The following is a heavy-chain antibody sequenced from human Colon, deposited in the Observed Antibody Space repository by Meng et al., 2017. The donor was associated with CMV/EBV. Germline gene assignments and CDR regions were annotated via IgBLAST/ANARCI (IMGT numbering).Heavy chain of an antibody. Sequence: KVSCKGSGYIFTNYWIGWVRQMPGKGLEWMGIIYPGDSDTRYSPSFQGQVTISADKSISTAYLQWSSLKASDTAMYYCARLSPGVGIGSLDVWGQGTLVTVSS. D-gene: IGHD1-1*01. V-gene: IGHV5-51*01. J-gene: IGHJ4*02. CDR2: IYPGDSDT. CDR1: GYIFTNYW. CDR3: ARLSPGVGIGSLDV.